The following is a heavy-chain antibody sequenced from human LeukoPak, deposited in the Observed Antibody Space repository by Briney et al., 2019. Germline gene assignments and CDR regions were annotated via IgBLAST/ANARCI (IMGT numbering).Heavy chain of an antibody. CDR2: LNPNSGNA. D-gene: IGHD3-10*01. CDR1: GYIFTTYD. CDR3: ARRKFRGWFDP. J-gene: IGHJ5*02. V-gene: IGHV1-8*03. Sequence: ASVKVSCKASGYIFTTYDIGWVRQATGQGLEWMGWLNPNSGNAGYAQKFQGRVTISRNTSISTAYMELSSLRSDDTAIYYCARRKFRGWFDPWGQGTLVTVSS.